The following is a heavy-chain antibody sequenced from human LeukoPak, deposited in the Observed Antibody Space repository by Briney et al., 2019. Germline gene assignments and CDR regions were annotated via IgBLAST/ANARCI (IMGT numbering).Heavy chain of an antibody. Sequence: PGGSLRLSCAASGFTFSTFDMHWVRQGTGKGLEWVSGIGTAGDTHYPDSVKGRFTISRENAKNSLYLQMNSLRAGDTAVYYCAKGTEYSSLSYFDYWGQGTLVTVSS. CDR1: GFTFSTFD. V-gene: IGHV3-13*01. D-gene: IGHD6-6*01. CDR3: AKGTEYSSLSYFDY. CDR2: IGTAGDT. J-gene: IGHJ4*02.